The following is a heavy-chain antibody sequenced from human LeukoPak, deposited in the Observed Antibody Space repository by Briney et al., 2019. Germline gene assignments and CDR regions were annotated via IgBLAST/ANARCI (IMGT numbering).Heavy chain of an antibody. CDR2: IHTSGST. Sequence: SETLSLTCIVSGGSSSSHYWSWIRQSAPKGPEWIGRIHTSGSTNYNPSLRSRLTMSVDTSKNQFSLKLTSVTAADTAVYYCARDRTGYIGYEGDPFDIWGQGTMVTVSS. CDR1: GGSSSSHY. V-gene: IGHV4-4*07. D-gene: IGHD5-12*01. CDR3: ARDRTGYIGYEGDPFDI. J-gene: IGHJ3*02.